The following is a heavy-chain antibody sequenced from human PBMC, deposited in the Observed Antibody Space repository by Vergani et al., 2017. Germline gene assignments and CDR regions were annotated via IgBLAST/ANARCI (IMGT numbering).Heavy chain of an antibody. J-gene: IGHJ4*02. Sequence: QVQLVESGGGVVQPGRSLRLSCAASGFTFSSYGMHWVRQAPGKGLEWVAVISYDGSNKYYADSVKGRFTISRDNSKNTLYLQMNSLRAEDTAVYYCAKDGIAAAGYHMYYFYYWSQGTLVTVS. CDR1: GFTFSSYG. CDR3: AKDGIAAAGYHMYYFYY. CDR2: ISYDGSNK. V-gene: IGHV3-30*18. D-gene: IGHD6-13*01.